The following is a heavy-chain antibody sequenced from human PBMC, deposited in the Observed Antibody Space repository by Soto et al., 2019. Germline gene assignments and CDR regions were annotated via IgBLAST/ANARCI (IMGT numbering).Heavy chain of an antibody. CDR3: ARGSWDDVSGHYYMDV. V-gene: IGHV6-1*01. Sequence: QVQLQQSSPGLVKPSQALSLTCDISGDSVSSNSAGWNWIRQTPSRGLEWLARTCYKSKWYYTYAASVKSRITVSPDTSNNQFSLQLTSVTPEDTAVYYCARGSWDDVSGHYYMDVWDKGTTVTVSS. CDR2: TCYKSKWYY. CDR1: GDSVSSNSAG. D-gene: IGHD1-1*01. J-gene: IGHJ6*03.